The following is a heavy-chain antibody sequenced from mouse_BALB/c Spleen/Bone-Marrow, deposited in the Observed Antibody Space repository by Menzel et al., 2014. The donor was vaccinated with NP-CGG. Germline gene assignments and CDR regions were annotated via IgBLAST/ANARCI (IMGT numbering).Heavy chain of an antibody. Sequence: EVKLVESRGGLVQPGGSLKLSCAASGLDFSRYWMSWVRQAPGKGLEWIGEINPGSRTINYSPSLKDKFIISRDNAENTLYLQMSKVRSEDTALYYCARLGYYGGFAYWGQGTLVTVSA. J-gene: IGHJ3*01. CDR2: INPGSRTI. CDR1: GLDFSRYW. V-gene: IGHV4-1*02. CDR3: ARLGYYGGFAY. D-gene: IGHD2-3*01.